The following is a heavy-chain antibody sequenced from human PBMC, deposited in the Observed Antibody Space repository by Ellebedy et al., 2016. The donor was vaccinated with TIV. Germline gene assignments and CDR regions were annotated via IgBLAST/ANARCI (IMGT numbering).Heavy chain of an antibody. J-gene: IGHJ4*02. Sequence: PGGSLRLSCAASGFIFSSDSMNWGRQAPGKGLEWVSYISSSGSIMYYADSVKGRFTLSRDNAKNSLYLQMTSLRDEDTAVYYCARERFGVTTSGFDYWGLGTLVTVSS. CDR1: GFIFSSDS. V-gene: IGHV3-48*02. CDR3: ARERFGVTTSGFDY. D-gene: IGHD3-16*01. CDR2: ISSSGSIM.